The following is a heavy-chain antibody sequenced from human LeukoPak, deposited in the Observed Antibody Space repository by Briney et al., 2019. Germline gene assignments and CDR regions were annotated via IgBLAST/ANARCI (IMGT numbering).Heavy chain of an antibody. V-gene: IGHV3-23*01. CDR1: GFTFSSYA. CDR2: ISGSGGST. CDR3: AKAGPYYDFWSGYWEGPGDY. J-gene: IGHJ4*02. D-gene: IGHD3-3*01. Sequence: PGGSLRLSCAASGFTFSSYAMSWVRQAPGKGLEWVSAISGSGGSTYYADSVKGRFTISRDNSKNTLYLQMNSLRAEDTAVYYCAKAGPYYDFWSGYWEGPGDYWDQGTLVTVSS.